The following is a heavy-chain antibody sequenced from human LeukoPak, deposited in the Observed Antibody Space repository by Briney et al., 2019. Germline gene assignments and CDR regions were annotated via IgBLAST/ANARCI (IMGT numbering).Heavy chain of an antibody. Sequence: GGSLRLSCAASGFTFSSYALNWVRQAPRKGLEWVSYISTTSSPIYYADSVKGRFTISRDNAKNSLYLQMNSLRDEDTAVYYCARDHDYAFDYWGQGTLVTVSS. V-gene: IGHV3-48*02. CDR3: ARDHDYAFDY. J-gene: IGHJ4*02. D-gene: IGHD4-17*01. CDR2: ISTTSSPI. CDR1: GFTFSSYA.